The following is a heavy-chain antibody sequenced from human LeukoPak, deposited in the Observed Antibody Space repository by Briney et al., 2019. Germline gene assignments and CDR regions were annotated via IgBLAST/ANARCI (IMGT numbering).Heavy chain of an antibody. CDR1: GGSISSYY. CDR2: INHSGST. CDR3: ARVLIAVAGTRGSYYFDY. J-gene: IGHJ4*02. Sequence: PSETLSLTCTVSGGSISSYYWSWIRQPPGKGLEWIGEINHSGSTNYNPSLKSRVTISVDTSKNQFSLKLSSVTAADTAVYYCARVLIAVAGTRGSYYFDYWGQGTLVTVSS. V-gene: IGHV4-34*01. D-gene: IGHD6-19*01.